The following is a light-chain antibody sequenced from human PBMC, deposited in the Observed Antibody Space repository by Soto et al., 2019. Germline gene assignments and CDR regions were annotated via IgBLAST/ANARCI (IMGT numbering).Light chain of an antibody. CDR3: QHSCGYSRS. V-gene: IGKV1-5*03. Sequence: DIQMTQSPSTLSASIGDRVTITCRASQSISSWLAWFQQKPGKAPKLLIYKASSLESGVPSRFSGSGSGTEFTLTISSLQPDDYVTEYCQHSCGYSRSFGQGTKLEIK. J-gene: IGKJ2*01. CDR2: KAS. CDR1: QSISSW.